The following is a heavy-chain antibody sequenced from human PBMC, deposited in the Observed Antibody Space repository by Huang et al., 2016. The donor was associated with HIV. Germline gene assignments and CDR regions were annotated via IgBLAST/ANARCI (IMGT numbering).Heavy chain of an antibody. CDR2: IIPRFVAP. J-gene: IGHJ4*02. Sequence: QVQLEQSGPAVRKPGSSVKVSCQASGGSFSDQIISWVRHAPGQRFEWMGGIIPRFVAPAYAQEFKGRVTMTAYESTATIYMELNSLTSEDTAVYYCAMSLRYQYDSRSYWGRYFDYWGQGTLVTVSS. D-gene: IGHD3-16*01. CDR3: AMSLRYQYDSRSYWGRYFDY. CDR1: GGSFSDQI. V-gene: IGHV1-69*01.